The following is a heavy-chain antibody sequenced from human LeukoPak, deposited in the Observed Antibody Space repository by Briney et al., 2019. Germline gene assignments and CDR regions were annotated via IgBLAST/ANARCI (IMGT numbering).Heavy chain of an antibody. CDR1: GGTFSSYA. D-gene: IGHD2-2*01. CDR3: ARRIVVVPAAGKGGYYYYYMDV. J-gene: IGHJ6*03. CDR2: IIPIFGTA. Sequence: ASVKVSCKASGGTFSSYAVSWVRQAPGQGLEWMGGIIPIFGTANYAQKFQGRVTITADESTSTAYMELSSLRSEDTAVYYCARRIVVVPAAGKGGYYYYYMDVWGKGTTVTVSS. V-gene: IGHV1-69*13.